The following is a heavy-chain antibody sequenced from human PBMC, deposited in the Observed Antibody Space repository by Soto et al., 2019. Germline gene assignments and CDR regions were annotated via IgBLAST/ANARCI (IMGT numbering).Heavy chain of an antibody. D-gene: IGHD2-2*01. Sequence: QLQLQEFGSGLVKPSQTLSLTCAVSGGSISSGGYSWSCIRQPPVKGLEWIGYIYHSGSTYYNPSLNNRVNISVDRSKNQFSLKLSSVTAADTAVYYCARVPDRWGQGTLVTVSS. CDR3: ARVPDR. CDR2: IYHSGST. CDR1: GGSISSGGYS. J-gene: IGHJ5*02. V-gene: IGHV4-30-2*01.